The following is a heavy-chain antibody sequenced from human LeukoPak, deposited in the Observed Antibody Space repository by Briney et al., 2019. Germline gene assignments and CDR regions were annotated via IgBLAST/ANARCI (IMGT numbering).Heavy chain of an antibody. V-gene: IGHV4-39*01. Sequence: SETPSLTCTVSGGSISSNSYYWGWIRQPPGKGLEWIGSIYYSGSTYYNPSLKSRVTISVDTSKNQFSLKLSSVTAADTAVYYCARQPPYYYGSGNYRNPFDYWGQGTLVTVSS. CDR1: GGSISSNSYY. D-gene: IGHD3-10*01. J-gene: IGHJ4*02. CDR2: IYYSGST. CDR3: ARQPPYYYGSGNYRNPFDY.